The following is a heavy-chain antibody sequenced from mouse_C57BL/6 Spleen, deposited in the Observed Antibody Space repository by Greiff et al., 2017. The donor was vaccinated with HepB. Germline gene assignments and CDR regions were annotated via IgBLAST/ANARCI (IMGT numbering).Heavy chain of an antibody. V-gene: IGHV1-64*01. J-gene: IGHJ4*01. CDR2: IHPNSGST. CDR3: ASYDYYAMDY. Sequence: QVQLQQSGAELVKPGASVKLSCKASGYTFTSYWMHWVKQRPGQGLEWIGMIHPNSGSTNYNEKFKSKATLTVDKSSSTAYMQLSSLTSEDSAVYYCASYDYYAMDYWGQGTSVTVSS. CDR1: GYTFTSYW.